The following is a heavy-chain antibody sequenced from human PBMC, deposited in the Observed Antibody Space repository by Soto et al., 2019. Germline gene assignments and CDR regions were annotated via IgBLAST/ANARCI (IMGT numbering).Heavy chain of an antibody. CDR3: ARELQGLYYFDY. J-gene: IGHJ4*02. CDR1: GYTFISYA. V-gene: IGHV1-3*01. D-gene: IGHD2-15*01. CDR2: INAGNGNT. Sequence: ASVKVSCKASGYTFISYAIHWVRQAPGQRLEWMGWINAGNGNTKYSQKFQGRVTITRDTSASTAYMELTSLRSEDTAVHYCARELQGLYYFDYWGQGTLVTVSS.